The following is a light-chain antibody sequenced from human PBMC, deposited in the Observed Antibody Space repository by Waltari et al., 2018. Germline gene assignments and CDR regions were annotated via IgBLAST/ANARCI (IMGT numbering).Light chain of an antibody. CDR3: YSAADNNRV. Sequence: SYELTQPSPVSVSPGQTARITCSGDLLAKKYPRWFQQKPGQAPVLVIHKDSERPSGIPERFSGSNSGTTVTLTISGAQVEDEADYYCYSAADNNRVFGGGTKLTVL. CDR2: KDS. V-gene: IGLV3-27*01. CDR1: LLAKKY. J-gene: IGLJ2*01.